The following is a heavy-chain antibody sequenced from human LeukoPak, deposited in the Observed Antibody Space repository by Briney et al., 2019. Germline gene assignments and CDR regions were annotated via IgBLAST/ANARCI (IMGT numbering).Heavy chain of an antibody. CDR3: AREGGYDILTGYQDY. Sequence: GASVKVSCKASGYTFSSYYIHWVRQAPGQGLEWMGIINPSADSTSYAQKFQGRVTMTRDTSISTAYMELTRLRSDDTAVYYCAREGGYDILTGYQDYWGQGTLVTVSS. CDR1: GYTFSSYY. J-gene: IGHJ4*02. V-gene: IGHV1-46*01. CDR2: INPSADST. D-gene: IGHD3-9*01.